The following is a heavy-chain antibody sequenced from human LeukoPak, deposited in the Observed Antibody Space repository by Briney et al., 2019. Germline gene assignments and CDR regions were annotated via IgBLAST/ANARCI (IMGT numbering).Heavy chain of an antibody. CDR1: GYTFTSYG. V-gene: IGHV1-46*01. Sequence: GASVKVSCKASGYTFTSYGISWVRQAPGQGLEWMGIINPSGGSTSYAQKFQGRVTMTRDMSTSTVYMELSSLRSEDTAVYYCARDRNYYDSSGYYFDYWGQGTLVTVSS. J-gene: IGHJ4*02. CDR3: ARDRNYYDSSGYYFDY. D-gene: IGHD3-22*01. CDR2: INPSGGST.